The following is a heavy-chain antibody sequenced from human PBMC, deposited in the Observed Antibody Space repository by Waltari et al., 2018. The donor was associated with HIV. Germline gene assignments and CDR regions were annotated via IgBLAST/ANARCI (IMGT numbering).Heavy chain of an antibody. CDR3: ARDPGGADAFDF. Sequence: EVQLVESGGGLVQPGGSLRLSCAGCGFSFSSYWMSGVRQAPGKGLEWVANIKQDGSEKYYVDSVKGRFNISRDNAKNSLYLQMNSLRDEDTAVYYCARDPGGADAFDFWGQGTMVTVSS. CDR2: IKQDGSEK. CDR1: GFSFSSYW. J-gene: IGHJ3*01. V-gene: IGHV3-7*01. D-gene: IGHD3-16*01.